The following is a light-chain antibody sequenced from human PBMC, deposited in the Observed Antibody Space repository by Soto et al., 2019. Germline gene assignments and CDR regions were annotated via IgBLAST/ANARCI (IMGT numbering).Light chain of an antibody. Sequence: DIQMTQSPSSLSASIRDSVTITCRASQGISRYLNWYQQKPGKAPKLLIYAASSLQSGVPARFSGSGSGTEFTLTINSLQAEDFAVYYCQQRRNWPLTFGGGTKVDIK. CDR2: AAS. CDR3: QQRRNWPLT. CDR1: QGISRY. J-gene: IGKJ4*01. V-gene: IGKV1-39*01.